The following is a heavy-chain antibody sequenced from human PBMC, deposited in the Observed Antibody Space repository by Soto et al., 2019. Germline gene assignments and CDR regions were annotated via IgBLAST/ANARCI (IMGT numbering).Heavy chain of an antibody. CDR1: GFTFSNYG. Sequence: QVQLVESGGGVVQPGRSLRLSCAASGFTFSNYGMHWVRQAPGKGLEWVAVIWYDASIKYYADSVKGRFTISRDNSKNTLFLQMNSLRAEDTAVFYCARLLGVSPTEAIDYWGQGTLVTVSS. J-gene: IGHJ4*02. D-gene: IGHD1-26*01. V-gene: IGHV3-33*01. CDR3: ARLLGVSPTEAIDY. CDR2: IWYDASIK.